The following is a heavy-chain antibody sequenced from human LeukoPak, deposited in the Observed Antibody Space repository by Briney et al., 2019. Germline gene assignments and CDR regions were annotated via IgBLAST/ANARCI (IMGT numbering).Heavy chain of an antibody. CDR3: ARDAGIAARPFNWFDP. CDR2: INSDGSST. J-gene: IGHJ5*02. CDR1: GFSFSSQW. V-gene: IGHV3-74*01. Sequence: GGSLRLSCAASGFSFSSQWMHWVRQAPGKGLVWVSRINSDGSSTDYADSVRGRFTISRDNAKNTLYVQMNSLRVEDTAVYYCARDAGIAARPFNWFDPWGQGTLVTVSS. D-gene: IGHD6-6*01.